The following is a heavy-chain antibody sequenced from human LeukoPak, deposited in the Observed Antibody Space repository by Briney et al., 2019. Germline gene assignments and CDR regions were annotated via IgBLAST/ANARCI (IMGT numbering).Heavy chain of an antibody. V-gene: IGHV3-48*01. J-gene: IGHJ4*02. CDR1: GFTFSSYS. D-gene: IGHD6-19*01. CDR2: ISSSSSTI. Sequence: GGSLRLSCAASGFTFSSYSMNWVRQAPGKGLEWVSYISSSSSTIYYADSVKGRFTISRDNSKNTLYLQMNSLRAEDTAVYYCAKWASSGWLDYWGQGTLVTVSS. CDR3: AKWASSGWLDY.